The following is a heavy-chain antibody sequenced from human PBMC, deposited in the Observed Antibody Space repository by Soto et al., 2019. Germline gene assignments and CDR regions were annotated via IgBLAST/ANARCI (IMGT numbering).Heavy chain of an antibody. Sequence: GGSLRLSCAASGFTFDDYAMHWVRQAPGKGLEWVSGISWNSGSIGYADSVKGRFTISRDNAKNSLYLQMNSLRAEDTALYYCAKSSSSSVIGYYFDYWGQGTLVTVSS. D-gene: IGHD6-6*01. CDR2: ISWNSGSI. J-gene: IGHJ4*02. CDR1: GFTFDDYA. CDR3: AKSSSSSVIGYYFDY. V-gene: IGHV3-9*01.